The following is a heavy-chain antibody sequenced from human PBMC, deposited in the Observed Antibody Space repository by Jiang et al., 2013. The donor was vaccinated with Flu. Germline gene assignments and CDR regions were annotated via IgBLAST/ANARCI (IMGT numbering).Heavy chain of an antibody. D-gene: IGHD3-9*01. CDR3: ARGFDWLLGYFDY. Sequence: RLSCAASGFTFSSYAMHWVRQAPGKGLEWVAVISYDGSNKYYADSVKGRFTISRDNSKNTLYLQMNSLRAEDTAVYYCARGFDWLLGYFDYWGQGTLVTVSS. V-gene: IGHV3-30*04. CDR2: ISYDGSNK. CDR1: GFTFSSYA. J-gene: IGHJ4*02.